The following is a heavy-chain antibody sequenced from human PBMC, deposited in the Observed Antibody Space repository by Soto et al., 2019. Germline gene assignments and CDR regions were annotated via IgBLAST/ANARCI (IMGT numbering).Heavy chain of an antibody. CDR3: ARRDHSNSRGWFDP. V-gene: IGHV4-39*01. J-gene: IGHJ5*02. D-gene: IGHD4-4*01. CDR1: GGSVSSSSYY. CDR2: IYYDGTT. Sequence: QLQLQESGPGLVKTSETLSLTCTVSGGSVSSSSYYWGWIRQPPGKGLEWIGNIYYDGTTYYYPSLYSRVTISVDTSKNQFSLRLNSVTAADTAVYYCARRDHSNSRGWFDPCGPGTLVTVSS.